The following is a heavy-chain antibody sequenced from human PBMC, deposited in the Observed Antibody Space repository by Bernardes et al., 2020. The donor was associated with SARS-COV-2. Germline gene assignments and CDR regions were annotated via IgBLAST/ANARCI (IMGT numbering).Heavy chain of an antibody. V-gene: IGHV3-21*01. J-gene: IGHJ4*02. CDR2: ISGNSNYI. CDR1: GFTFSSSS. D-gene: IGHD5-12*01. Sequence: LTSSCASSGFTFSSSSVNTVRPAPGKGLTWVSSISGNSNYIYYADSVKGRFTIARDNTKNSLYLQMNGLRAEDTDVYYCASTIIKWVQGTLVTVSS. CDR3: ASTIIK.